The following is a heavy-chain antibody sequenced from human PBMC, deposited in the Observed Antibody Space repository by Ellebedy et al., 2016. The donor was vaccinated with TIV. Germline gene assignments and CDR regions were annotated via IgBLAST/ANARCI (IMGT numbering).Heavy chain of an antibody. CDR2: IYSSGTT. V-gene: IGHV4-59*01. CDR3: ASLKGESVYYGLDV. J-gene: IGHJ6*02. CDR1: GDYISSYY. D-gene: IGHD2/OR15-2a*01. Sequence: SETLSLTXTVSGDYISSYYWSWIRQPPGKGLEWIGYIYSSGTTVYSPSLKSRVTISIDTSKNPFSLRLNSVTAADAAVYYCASLKGESVYYGLDVWGQGTTVTVSS.